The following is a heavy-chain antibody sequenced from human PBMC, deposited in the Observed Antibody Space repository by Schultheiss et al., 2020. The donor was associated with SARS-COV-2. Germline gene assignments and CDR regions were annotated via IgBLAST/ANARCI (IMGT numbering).Heavy chain of an antibody. CDR2: TYYRSKWYN. CDR3: AREQHDGMDV. D-gene: IGHD6-13*01. J-gene: IGHJ6*02. Sequence: SQTLSLTCAISGDSVSGSAVAWSWIRQPPSRGLEWLGRTYYRSKWYNDYAVSVKSRITINPDTSKNQFSLQLNSVTPEDTAVYYCAREQHDGMDVWGQGTTVTVSS. V-gene: IGHV6-1*01. CDR1: GDSVSGSAVA.